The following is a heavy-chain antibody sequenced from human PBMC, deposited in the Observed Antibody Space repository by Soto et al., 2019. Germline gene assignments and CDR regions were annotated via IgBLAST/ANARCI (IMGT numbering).Heavy chain of an antibody. Sequence: QGHLVQSGAEVKKPGASVKVSCKTSAYTFTRYGISWVRQAPGQGLECMGWISGYNGDTNYAQNLQDRVTMTIDTSTTTAYMELRSLTSDDTAVYYCAKNGQPPYYYYGLDVWGQGTTVTVSS. CDR2: ISGYNGDT. CDR3: AKNGQPPYYYYGLDV. V-gene: IGHV1-18*01. D-gene: IGHD2-8*01. J-gene: IGHJ6*02. CDR1: AYTFTRYG.